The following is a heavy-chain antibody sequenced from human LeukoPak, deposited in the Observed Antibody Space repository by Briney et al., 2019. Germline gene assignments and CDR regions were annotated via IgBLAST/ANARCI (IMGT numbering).Heavy chain of an antibody. J-gene: IGHJ4*02. V-gene: IGHV3-23*01. CDR3: TKPDCPSTSCYTLDY. CDR1: GFTFSSYA. CDR2: ISGSGDST. D-gene: IGHD2-2*02. Sequence: GGSLRLSCAASGFTFSSYAMHWVRQAPGKGLEWVSAISGSGDSTYYADSVKGRFTISRDNSKNTPYLRMNSLRVEDTAVYYCTKPDCPSTSCYTLDYWGQGILVTVSS.